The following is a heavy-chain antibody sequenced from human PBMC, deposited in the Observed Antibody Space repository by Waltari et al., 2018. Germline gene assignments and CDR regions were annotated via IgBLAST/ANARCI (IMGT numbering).Heavy chain of an antibody. V-gene: IGHV4-34*01. D-gene: IGHD6-19*01. CDR3: ARKERWLEGYNWFDP. CDR1: GGSFSGYY. CDR2: INHSGST. Sequence: QVQLQQWGAGLLKPSETLSLTCAVYGGSFSGYYWSWIRQPPGKGLEWIGEINHSGSTNYNPSLKSRVTISVDTSKNQFSLKLSSVTAADTAVYYCARKERWLEGYNWFDPWGQRTLVTVSS. J-gene: IGHJ5*02.